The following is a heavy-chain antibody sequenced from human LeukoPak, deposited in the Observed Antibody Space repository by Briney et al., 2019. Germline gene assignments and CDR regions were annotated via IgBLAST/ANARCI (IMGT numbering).Heavy chain of an antibody. CDR3: ARGIVVVPAAFDY. Sequence: SQTLSLTCTVSGGSISSGSYYWSWIRQPAGKGLEWIGHIYTSGSTNYNPSLKSRVTISVDTSKNQFSLKLSSVTAADTAVYYCARGIVVVPAAFDYWGQGTLVTVSS. CDR2: IYTSGST. J-gene: IGHJ4*02. CDR1: GGSISSGSYY. V-gene: IGHV4-61*09. D-gene: IGHD2-2*01.